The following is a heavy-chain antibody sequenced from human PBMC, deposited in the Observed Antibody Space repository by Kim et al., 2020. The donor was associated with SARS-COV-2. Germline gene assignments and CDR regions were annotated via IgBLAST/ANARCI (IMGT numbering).Heavy chain of an antibody. D-gene: IGHD3-10*01. CDR3: AREFTFTPYYYGSGSYYSSGWFDP. CDR2: IYYSGST. Sequence: SETLSLTCTVSGGSISSYYWSWIRQPPGKGLEWIGYIYYSGSTNYNPSLKSRVTISVDTSKNQFSLKLRSVTAADTAVYYCAREFTFTPYYYGSGSYYSSGWFDPWGQGTLVTVSS. J-gene: IGHJ5*02. V-gene: IGHV4-59*13. CDR1: GGSISSYY.